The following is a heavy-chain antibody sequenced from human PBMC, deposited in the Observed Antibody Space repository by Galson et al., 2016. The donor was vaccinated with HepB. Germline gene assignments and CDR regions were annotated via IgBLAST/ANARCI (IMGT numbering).Heavy chain of an antibody. CDR3: ARDGESGSYDV. CDR1: GFSLSSNY. CDR2: LYSSGST. V-gene: IGHV3-53*01. Sequence: SLRLSCAVSGFSLSSNYMSWIRQTPGQGLEWISVLYSSGSTYYADSVKGRFTISRDNSKNTLYLQMDSLRGNDTAIYYCARDGESGSYDVWGQGTLVSVSS. D-gene: IGHD1-26*01. J-gene: IGHJ4*02.